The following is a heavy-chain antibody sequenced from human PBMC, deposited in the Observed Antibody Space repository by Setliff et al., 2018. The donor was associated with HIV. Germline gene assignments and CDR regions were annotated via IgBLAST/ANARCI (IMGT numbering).Heavy chain of an antibody. D-gene: IGHD2-15*01. J-gene: IGHJ5*02. CDR3: ARGYCGGGICYSPNWLDP. V-gene: IGHV1-18*01. CDR1: GYTFSSYG. Sequence: GASVKVSCKASGYTFSSYGISWVRQAPGQGLEWMGWISASNGYTVYAQKFRDRVTLTTDTSTSTAYMELRSLTSDDTAVYYCARGYCGGGICYSPNWLDPWGQGTLVTVSS. CDR2: ISASNGYT.